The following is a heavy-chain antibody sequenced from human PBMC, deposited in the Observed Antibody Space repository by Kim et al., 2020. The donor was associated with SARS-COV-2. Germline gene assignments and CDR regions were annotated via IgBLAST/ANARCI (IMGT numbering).Heavy chain of an antibody. CDR1: GFTFNNYA. V-gene: IGHV3-30*18. CDR3: AKSSACFWFGGGLNAFD. D-gene: IGHD3-10*01. Sequence: GGSLRLSCGASGFTFNNYAMHWVRQAPGKGLEWVAVISYDGSIKYYADSVKGQFTVSRDSSHNTLYLQMRSLRPEDTALYYCAKSSACFWFGGGLNAFD. J-gene: IGHJ3*01. CDR2: ISYDGSIK.